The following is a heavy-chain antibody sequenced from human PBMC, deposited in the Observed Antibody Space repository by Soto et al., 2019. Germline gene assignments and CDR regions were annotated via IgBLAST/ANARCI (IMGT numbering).Heavy chain of an antibody. CDR1: GDSVTRHVW. V-gene: IGHV4-4*02. D-gene: IGHD6-19*01. CDR3: ARDAAVPGESDRFDY. Sequence: PSETLYLTCAVSGDSVTRHVWGSWVRHPPGKGLEWIGEAYHNGLTDYNPSLKSRVTMSVDTSKNEFSLKLTSLTAADPAIYYCARDAAVPGESDRFDYWGQGTLVTVSS. J-gene: IGHJ4*02. CDR2: AYHNGLT.